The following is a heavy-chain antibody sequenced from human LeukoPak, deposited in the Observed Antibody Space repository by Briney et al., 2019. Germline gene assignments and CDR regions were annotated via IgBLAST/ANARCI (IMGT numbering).Heavy chain of an antibody. Sequence: GGSLRLSCAASGFTFSVYGMHWVRQAPGKGLQWVSFIRYDGSDEYYADSVKGRFTTSRDNAKNSLYLQMNSLRAEDTAVYYCVPSYCSTTTCYHYFEYWGQGTLVTVSS. CDR1: GFTFSVYG. J-gene: IGHJ4*02. D-gene: IGHD2-2*01. CDR3: VPSYCSTTTCYHYFEY. V-gene: IGHV3-30*02. CDR2: IRYDGSDE.